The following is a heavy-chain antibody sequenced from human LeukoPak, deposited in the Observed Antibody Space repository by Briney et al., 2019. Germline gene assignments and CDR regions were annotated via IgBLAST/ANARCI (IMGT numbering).Heavy chain of an antibody. CDR1: GGSINSFNW. D-gene: IGHD3-10*01. Sequence: SETLSLTCAVSGGSINSFNWWTWVRQPPGKGLEWIGEIYYSGSTNYNPSLKSRVAISVDTSKNQFSLKLSSVTAADTAVYYCARGKGYYGSGSYNYWGQGTLVTVSS. V-gene: IGHV4-4*02. CDR2: IYYSGST. J-gene: IGHJ4*02. CDR3: ARGKGYYGSGSYNY.